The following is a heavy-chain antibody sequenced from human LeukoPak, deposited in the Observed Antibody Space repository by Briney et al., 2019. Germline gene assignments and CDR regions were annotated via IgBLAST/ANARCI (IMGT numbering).Heavy chain of an antibody. CDR2: INHNGNT. J-gene: IGHJ4*02. Sequence: SETLSLTCGVYGGSFSDYYWTWIRQPPGKGLEWIGEINHNGNTNYNPSLKSRVTISVDTSKNQFSLKLSSVTAADTAVYYCARVVMVATIYIDYWGQGTLVTVSS. D-gene: IGHD5-12*01. CDR3: ARVVMVATIYIDY. V-gene: IGHV4-34*01. CDR1: GGSFSDYY.